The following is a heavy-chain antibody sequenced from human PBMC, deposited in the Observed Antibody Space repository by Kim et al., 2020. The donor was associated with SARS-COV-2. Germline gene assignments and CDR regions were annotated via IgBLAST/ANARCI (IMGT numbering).Heavy chain of an antibody. V-gene: IGHV3-23*01. CDR2: ISGSGGST. CDR1: GFTFSSYA. Sequence: GGSLRLSCAASGFTFSSYAMSWVRQAPGKGLEWVSAISGSGGSTYYADSVKGRFTISRDNSKNTLYLQMNSLRAEDTAVYYCAKSGGGNSSPRVHFWYFDLWGRGTLVTVSS. J-gene: IGHJ2*01. CDR3: AKSGGGNSSPRVHFWYFDL. D-gene: IGHD2-21*02.